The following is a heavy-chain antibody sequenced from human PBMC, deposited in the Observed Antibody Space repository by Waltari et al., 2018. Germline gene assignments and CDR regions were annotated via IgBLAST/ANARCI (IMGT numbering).Heavy chain of an antibody. CDR3: AREYPTGYNWNSGYFDY. V-gene: IGHV1-69*04. D-gene: IGHD1-7*01. J-gene: IGHJ4*02. CDR1: GGTFSSYA. Sequence: QVQLVQSGAEVKKPGSSVKVSCKAYGGTFSSYAIRWFRHAPGQGLECMGGIIPILGIANYAQKFQGRVTITADESTSTAYMELSSLRSEDTAVYYCAREYPTGYNWNSGYFDYWGQGTLVTVSS. CDR2: IIPILGIA.